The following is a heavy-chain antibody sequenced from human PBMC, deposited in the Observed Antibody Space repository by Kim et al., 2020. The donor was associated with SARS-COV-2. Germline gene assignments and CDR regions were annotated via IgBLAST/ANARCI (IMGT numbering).Heavy chain of an antibody. J-gene: IGHJ4*02. V-gene: IGHV3-23*01. CDR3: AKTKTYYYDSSGYPLDY. CDR2: ISGSGGST. D-gene: IGHD3-22*01. Sequence: GGSLRLSCAASGFTFSSYAMSWVRQAPGKGLEWVSAISGSGGSTYYADSVKGRFTISRDNSKNTLYLQMNSLRAEDTAVYYCAKTKTYYYDSSGYPLDYWGQGTLVTVSS. CDR1: GFTFSSYA.